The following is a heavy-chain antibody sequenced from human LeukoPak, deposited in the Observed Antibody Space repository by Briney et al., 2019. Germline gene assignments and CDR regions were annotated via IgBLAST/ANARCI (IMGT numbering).Heavy chain of an antibody. D-gene: IGHD1-1*01. CDR1: GFIFSSYA. CDR2: ISSNGGST. CDR3: ARVEGH. J-gene: IGHJ4*02. Sequence: PGGSLRLSCAASGFIFSSYAMHWVRQAPGKGLEYVSAISSNGGSTYYANSVKGRFTISRDNSKNTLYLQMGSLRAEDMAVYYCARVEGHWGQGTLVTVSS. V-gene: IGHV3-64*01.